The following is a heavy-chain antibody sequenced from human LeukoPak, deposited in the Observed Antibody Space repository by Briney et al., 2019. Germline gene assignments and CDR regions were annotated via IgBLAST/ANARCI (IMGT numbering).Heavy chain of an antibody. CDR1: GLTFSSYS. CDR3: ASWGRDYDILTHYYYYYYMDV. D-gene: IGHD3-9*01. Sequence: AGSLRLSCAASGLTFSSYSMNWVRQAPGKGLEWVSSISSSSSYIYHAVSVKGRFTISRDNARNSLYLQMNSLRAEDTAVYYCASWGRDYDILTHYYYYYYMDVWGKGTTVTVSS. J-gene: IGHJ6*03. V-gene: IGHV3-21*01. CDR2: ISSSSSYI.